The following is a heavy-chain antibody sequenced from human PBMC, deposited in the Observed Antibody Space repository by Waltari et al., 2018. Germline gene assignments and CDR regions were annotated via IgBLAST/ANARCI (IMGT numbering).Heavy chain of an antibody. CDR1: GFSLSTSGMR. J-gene: IGHJ6*02. V-gene: IGHV2-70*04. D-gene: IGHD3-10*01. Sequence: QVTLKESGPALVKPTQTLTLTCTFSGFSLSTSGMRVSWIRQPPGKALEWLARIDWDDDKFYSTSLKTRLTISKDTSKNQVVLTMTNMDPVDTATYYCALWGSDYYYGMDVWGQGTTVTVSS. CDR3: ALWGSDYYYGMDV. CDR2: IDWDDDK.